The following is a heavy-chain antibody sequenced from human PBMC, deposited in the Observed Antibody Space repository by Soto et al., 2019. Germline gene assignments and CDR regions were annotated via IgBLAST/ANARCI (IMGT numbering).Heavy chain of an antibody. CDR1: GFTFSDYY. CDR2: ISSSSSYI. D-gene: IGHD5-12*01. CDR3: ARVPRWLPNDYFDY. J-gene: IGHJ4*02. V-gene: IGHV3-11*06. Sequence: QVQLVESGGGLVKPGGSLRLSCAASGFTFSDYYMSWIRQAPGKGLEWVSSISSSSSYIYYADSVKGRFTISRDNAKNSLYLQMNSLRAEDTAVYYCARVPRWLPNDYFDYWGQGTLVTVSS.